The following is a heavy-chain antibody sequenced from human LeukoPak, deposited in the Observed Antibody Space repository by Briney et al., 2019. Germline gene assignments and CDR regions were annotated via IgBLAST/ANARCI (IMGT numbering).Heavy chain of an antibody. CDR3: ARRRNWLDP. V-gene: IGHV4-59*08. Sequence: SETLSLTCTVSGGSVSGYYWTWVRQPPGKGLEWIGYIYYSETNYNPSLKSRVNISLDPSKNQLSLKLTSVSAADTAVYYCARRRNWLDPWGQGTLVTVSS. J-gene: IGHJ5*02. CDR2: IYYSET. CDR1: GGSVSGYY.